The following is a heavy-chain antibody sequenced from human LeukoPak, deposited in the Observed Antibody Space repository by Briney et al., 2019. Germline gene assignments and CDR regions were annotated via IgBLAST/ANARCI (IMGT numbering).Heavy chain of an antibody. CDR2: ISSNGGST. V-gene: IGHV3-64*01. Sequence: GGSLRLSCAASGFTFSSYAMHWVRQAPGKGLEFVSAISSNGGSTYYAKSVKGKFTVSRDNSKNTLSLQMGSLRAEDMAVYYCARRNYYVSSGYFSGDAFDIWGQGTMVTVSS. CDR1: GFTFSSYA. D-gene: IGHD3-22*01. J-gene: IGHJ3*02. CDR3: ARRNYYVSSGYFSGDAFDI.